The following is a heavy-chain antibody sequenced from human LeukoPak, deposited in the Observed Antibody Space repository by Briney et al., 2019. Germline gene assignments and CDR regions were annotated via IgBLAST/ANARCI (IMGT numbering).Heavy chain of an antibody. J-gene: IGHJ6*03. CDR3: AKAYLRYYYGSGTLPFYYMDV. CDR1: GFTLSSYG. V-gene: IGHV3-30*02. Sequence: GGSLRLSCAASGFTLSSYGMHWVRQAPGKGLEWVAFIRYDGSNKYYADSVKGRFTISRENSKNTLYLQMNSLRAEDTAVYYCAKAYLRYYYGSGTLPFYYMDVWGKGTTVTISS. CDR2: IRYDGSNK. D-gene: IGHD3-10*01.